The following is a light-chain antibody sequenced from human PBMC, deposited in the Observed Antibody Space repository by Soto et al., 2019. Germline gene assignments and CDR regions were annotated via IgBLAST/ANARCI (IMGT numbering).Light chain of an antibody. J-gene: IGKJ1*01. CDR2: DAS. V-gene: IGKV1-5*01. CDR1: QSINTW. CDR3: QQYNSYPWT. Sequence: DIQMTQSPSTLSASVGDRITITCRASQSINTWLAWYQQKSGKAPKLLIYDASRLETGVPSSFSGSGSGSEFTLTISSLQPDDFATYYCQQYNSYPWTLGQGTKVDIK.